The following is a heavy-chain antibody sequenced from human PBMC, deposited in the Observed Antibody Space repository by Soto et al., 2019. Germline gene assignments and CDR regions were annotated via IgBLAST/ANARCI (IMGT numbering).Heavy chain of an antibody. Sequence: LRLSCAASGFTFSDYYMSWIRQAPGKGLEWVSYISSSGSTIYYADSVKGRFTISRDNAKNSLYLQMNSLRAEDTAVYYCARASYYGSRFDYWGQGTLVTVSS. CDR1: GFTFSDYY. CDR3: ARASYYGSRFDY. J-gene: IGHJ4*02. V-gene: IGHV3-11*01. D-gene: IGHD3-10*01. CDR2: ISSSGSTI.